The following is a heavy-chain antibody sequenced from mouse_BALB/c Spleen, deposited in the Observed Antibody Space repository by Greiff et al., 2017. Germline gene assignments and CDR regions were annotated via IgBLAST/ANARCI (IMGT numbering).Heavy chain of an antibody. CDR3: ARDNYGLFDY. V-gene: IGHV7-3*02. J-gene: IGHJ2*01. D-gene: IGHD1-1*01. CDR2: IRNKANGYTT. Sequence: EVQLVESGGGLVQPGGSLRLSCATSGFTFTDYYMSWVRQPPGQALEWLGFIRNKANGYTTEYSASVKGRFTISRDNSQSILYLQMNTLRAEDSATYYWARDNYGLFDYWGQGTTLTVSS. CDR1: GFTFTDYY.